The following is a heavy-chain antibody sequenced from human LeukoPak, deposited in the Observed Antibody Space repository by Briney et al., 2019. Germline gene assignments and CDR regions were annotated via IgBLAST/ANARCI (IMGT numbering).Heavy chain of an antibody. Sequence: GESLKISCKGSGYSFTSYWIGWVRQMPGKGLEWMGIIYPGDSDTRYSPSFQGQVTISADKSISTAYLQWSSLKASDTAMYYCARQGQYYDILTGYPSPFDYWGQGTLVTVSS. CDR3: ARQGQYYDILTGYPSPFDY. CDR1: GYSFTSYW. CDR2: IYPGDSDT. V-gene: IGHV5-51*01. J-gene: IGHJ4*02. D-gene: IGHD3-9*01.